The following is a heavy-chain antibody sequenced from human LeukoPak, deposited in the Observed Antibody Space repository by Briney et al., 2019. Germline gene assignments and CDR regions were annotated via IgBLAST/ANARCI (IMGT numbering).Heavy chain of an antibody. Sequence: PSETLSLTCAVSGASFNSYDWNWIRQSPTKGREWVGYLYDSGSSTYYAPLERRVPIFVSTSKGQFSLRLSSLTAADTAVYVCAGLRGGNQYHRGMDVWGQGTTVTVSS. D-gene: IGHD1-14*01. V-gene: IGHV4-59*01. J-gene: IGHJ6*02. CDR3: AGLRGGNQYHRGMDV. CDR2: LYDSGSS. CDR1: GASFNSYD.